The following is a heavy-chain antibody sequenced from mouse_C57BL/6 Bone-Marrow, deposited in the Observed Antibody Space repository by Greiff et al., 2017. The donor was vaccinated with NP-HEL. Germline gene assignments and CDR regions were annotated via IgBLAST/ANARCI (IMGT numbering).Heavy chain of an antibody. Sequence: VQLQQSGAELVRPGTSVKVSCKASGYAFTNYLIEWVKQRPGQGLEWIGVINPGSGGTNYNEQFKGKATLTADKSYSTAYMQLSSLTSEDSSVYFCARDGVTTDYVDYWGQGTTLTVSS. D-gene: IGHD2-2*01. J-gene: IGHJ2*01. CDR3: ARDGVTTDYVDY. V-gene: IGHV1-54*01. CDR1: GYAFTNYL. CDR2: INPGSGGT.